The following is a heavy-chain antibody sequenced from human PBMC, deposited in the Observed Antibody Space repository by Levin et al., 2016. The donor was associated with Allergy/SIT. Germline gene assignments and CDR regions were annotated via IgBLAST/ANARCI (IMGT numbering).Heavy chain of an antibody. Sequence: WVRQAPGQGLEWMGIINPSGGSTSYAQKFQGRVTMTRDTSTSTVYMELSSLRSEDTAVYYCATSPGGYSWNYDYWGQGTLVTVSS. D-gene: IGHD1-7*01. V-gene: IGHV1-46*03. CDR2: INPSGGST. J-gene: IGHJ4*02. CDR3: ATSPGGYSWNYDY.